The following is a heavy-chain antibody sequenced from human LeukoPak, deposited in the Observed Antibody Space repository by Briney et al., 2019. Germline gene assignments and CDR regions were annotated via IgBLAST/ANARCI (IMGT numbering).Heavy chain of an antibody. CDR2: IYHSGST. V-gene: IGHV4-30-2*01. CDR3: ARAGYDSSGLYYFDY. D-gene: IGHD3-22*01. Sequence: SETLSLTCTVPGGSISSGGYYWSWIRQPPGKGLEWIGYIYHSGSTYYNPSLKSRVTISVDRSKNQFSLKLSSVTAADTAVYYCARAGYDSSGLYYFDYWGQGTLVTVSS. J-gene: IGHJ4*02. CDR1: GGSISSGGYY.